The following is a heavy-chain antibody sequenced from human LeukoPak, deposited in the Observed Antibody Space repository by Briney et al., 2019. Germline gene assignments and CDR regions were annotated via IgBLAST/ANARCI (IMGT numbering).Heavy chain of an antibody. V-gene: IGHV4-38-2*02. CDR3: ASDAGSNY. CDR2: IYHSGST. CDR1: GYSISSGYY. J-gene: IGHJ4*02. D-gene: IGHD3-10*01. Sequence: SEPLSLTCTVSGYSISSGYYWGWIRQPPGKGLEWIGSIYHSGSTYYNPSLKSRVTISVDTSKNQFSLKLSSVTAADTAVYYCASDAGSNYWGQGTLVTVSS.